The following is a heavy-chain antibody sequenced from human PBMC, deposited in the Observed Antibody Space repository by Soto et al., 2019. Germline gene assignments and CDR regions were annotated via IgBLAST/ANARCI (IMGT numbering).Heavy chain of an antibody. CDR2: INPNSGGT. J-gene: IGHJ6*02. Sequence: ASVKVSCKASGYTFTGYYMHWVRQAPGQGLEWMGWINPNSGGTNYAQKFQGRVTMTRHTSISTAYMELSRLRSDDTAVYYCARGSGYGAYYYYGMDVWGQGTTVTVSS. CDR3: ARGSGYGAYYYYGMDV. D-gene: IGHD5-12*01. CDR1: GYTFTGYY. V-gene: IGHV1-2*02.